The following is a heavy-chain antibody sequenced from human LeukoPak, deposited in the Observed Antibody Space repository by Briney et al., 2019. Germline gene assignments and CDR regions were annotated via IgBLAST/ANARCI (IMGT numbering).Heavy chain of an antibody. V-gene: IGHV4-38-2*02. Sequence: PSETLSLTCTVSGYSISSGYYWDWIRQPPGKGLESIGSIYHSGSTYYNPSLKSRVTISVDTSKNQFSLNLTSVTAADTAVYYCARSPYCSGGSCYSGENYFDYWGQGTLVTVSS. CDR1: GYSISSGYY. CDR3: ARSPYCSGGSCYSGENYFDY. J-gene: IGHJ4*02. CDR2: IYHSGST. D-gene: IGHD2-15*01.